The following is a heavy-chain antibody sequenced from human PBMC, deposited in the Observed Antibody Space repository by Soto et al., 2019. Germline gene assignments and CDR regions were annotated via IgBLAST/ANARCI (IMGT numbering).Heavy chain of an antibody. D-gene: IGHD3-22*01. CDR2: VSSSSSAI. J-gene: IGHJ4*02. Sequence: EVQLVEAGGGLVQPGGSLRLSCAASGFTFSRYSMNWVRQAPGKGRGWVSYVSSSSSAIYYADSVKCRFTISSDNARNSLYLQMNGLRDEDTAVYYCAIGTDDSSGSKFDCWGQGTLVTVSS. CDR1: GFTFSRYS. CDR3: AIGTDDSSGSKFDC. V-gene: IGHV3-48*02.